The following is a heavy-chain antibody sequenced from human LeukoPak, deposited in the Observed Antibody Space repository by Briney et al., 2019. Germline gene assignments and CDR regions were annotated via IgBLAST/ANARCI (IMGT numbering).Heavy chain of an antibody. CDR3: ARVLLWFGELSGYFDY. Sequence: GESLKISCKGSGYSFTSYWIGWVRQMPGKGLEWMGIIYPGDSDTRYSPSFQGQVTISADKSISTAYLQWSSLKASDTAMYYCARVLLWFGELSGYFDYRGQGTLVTVSS. V-gene: IGHV5-51*01. J-gene: IGHJ4*02. CDR1: GYSFTSYW. D-gene: IGHD3-10*01. CDR2: IYPGDSDT.